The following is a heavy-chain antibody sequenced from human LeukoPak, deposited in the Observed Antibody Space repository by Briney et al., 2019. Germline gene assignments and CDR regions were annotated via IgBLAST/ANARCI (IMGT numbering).Heavy chain of an antibody. J-gene: IGHJ4*02. CDR3: ARLWSGYRYAPMDH. CDR1: GGSFSGYY. Sequence: NTSETLSLTCAVYGGSFSGYYWSWIRQPPGKGLEWIGEINHSGSTNYNPSLKSRVTISVDTSKNQFSLRLTSVTAADAALYYCARLWSGYRYAPMDHWGQGTLVTVSS. V-gene: IGHV4-34*01. D-gene: IGHD5-12*01. CDR2: INHSGST.